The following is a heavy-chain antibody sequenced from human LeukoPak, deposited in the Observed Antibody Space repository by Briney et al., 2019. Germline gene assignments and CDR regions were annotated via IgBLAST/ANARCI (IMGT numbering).Heavy chain of an antibody. Sequence: PSETLSLTCAVYGGSFSGYYWSWIRQPPGKGLEWIGYIYYSGSTNYNPTLKSRVTISVDTSKNQFSLKLSSVTAADTAVYYCARGIYCSSTSCYRGYYYYYYMDVWGKGTTVTVSS. D-gene: IGHD2-2*01. CDR2: IYYSGST. CDR3: ARGIYCSSTSCYRGYYYYYYMDV. V-gene: IGHV4-59*01. CDR1: GGSFSGYY. J-gene: IGHJ6*03.